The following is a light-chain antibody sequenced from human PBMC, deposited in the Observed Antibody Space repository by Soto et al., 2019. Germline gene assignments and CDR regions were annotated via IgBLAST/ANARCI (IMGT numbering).Light chain of an antibody. CDR2: GAS. Sequence: EIVMTQSPVTLSVSPGERATLSCRASQSVSTNLAWYQQKPGQAPRLLMYGASTRATGIPARFSGSGSGTEFTLTISSLHSEDVAVYYCQQYNNWPQTFGGGTKVEIK. V-gene: IGKV3-15*01. CDR1: QSVSTN. J-gene: IGKJ4*01. CDR3: QQYNNWPQT.